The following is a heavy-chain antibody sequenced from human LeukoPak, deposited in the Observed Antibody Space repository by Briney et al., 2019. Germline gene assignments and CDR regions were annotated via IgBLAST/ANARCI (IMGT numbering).Heavy chain of an antibody. CDR2: INPNSGGT. V-gene: IGHV1-2*02. Sequence: GASVKVSCKASGYTFTGYYMHWVRQAPGQGLEWMGWINPNSGGTNYAQKFQGRVTMTRDTSISTAYMELSRLRSDDTAVHYCARLEVRGKNWFDPWGQGTLVTVSS. CDR3: ARLEVRGKNWFDP. D-gene: IGHD3-10*01. J-gene: IGHJ5*02. CDR1: GYTFTGYY.